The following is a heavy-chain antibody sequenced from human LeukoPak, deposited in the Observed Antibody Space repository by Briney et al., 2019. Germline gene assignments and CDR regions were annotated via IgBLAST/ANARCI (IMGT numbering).Heavy chain of an antibody. Sequence: GGSLRLSCAASGFTFSDYYMSWIRQAPGKGLEWVSYISSSGSTIYYADSVKGRFTISRDNSKNTLYLQMNSLRAEDTAVYYCAKDPNPDYDFWSGYYDYWGQGTLVTVSS. CDR3: AKDPNPDYDFWSGYYDY. J-gene: IGHJ4*02. CDR2: ISSSGSTI. V-gene: IGHV3-11*04. CDR1: GFTFSDYY. D-gene: IGHD3-3*01.